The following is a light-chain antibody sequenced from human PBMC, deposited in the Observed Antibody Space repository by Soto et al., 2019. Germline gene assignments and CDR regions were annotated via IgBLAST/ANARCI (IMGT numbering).Light chain of an antibody. CDR1: QDINNY. CDR3: QQYDDLPLT. J-gene: IGKJ4*01. Sequence: DIQMAQSPSSLSASVGDRVTITCQASQDINNYLGWYQQKPGKAPKLLIYDAAHLETGVPSRFSGSGSGTDFTFTISSLHPEDIATYYCQQYDDLPLTFGGGTKVEIK. CDR2: DAA. V-gene: IGKV1-33*01.